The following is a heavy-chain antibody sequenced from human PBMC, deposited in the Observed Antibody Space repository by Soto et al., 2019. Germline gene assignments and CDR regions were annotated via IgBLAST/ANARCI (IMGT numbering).Heavy chain of an antibody. CDR1: GYSFTTYA. D-gene: IGHD3-16*02. CDR3: TRSAVRPSGGFIGPFDY. V-gene: IGHV1-3*01. J-gene: IGHJ4*02. CDR2: INAGNGNT. Sequence: QVQLVQSGAEGKKPGASVKLSCKASGYSFTTYATHWVRQAPGQRLEWMGWINAGNGNTKYSQKLQGRVTITRDTSASTAYMELSSLRSEDTAVYYCTRSAVRPSGGFIGPFDYWGQGTLVIVSS.